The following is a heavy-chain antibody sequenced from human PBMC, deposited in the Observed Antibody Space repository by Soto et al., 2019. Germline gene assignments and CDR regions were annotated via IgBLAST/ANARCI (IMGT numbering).Heavy chain of an antibody. D-gene: IGHD3-9*01. CDR2: ISSSGSTI. CDR1: GFTFSDYY. CDR3: ARDMKNYDILPHYYYYMDV. Sequence: GGSLRLSCAASGFTFSDYYMSWIRQAPGKGLEWVSYISSSGSTIYYADSVKGRFTISRDNAKNSLYQQMNSLRAEDTAVYYCARDMKNYDILPHYYYYMDVWGKGTTVTVSS. J-gene: IGHJ6*03. V-gene: IGHV3-11*01.